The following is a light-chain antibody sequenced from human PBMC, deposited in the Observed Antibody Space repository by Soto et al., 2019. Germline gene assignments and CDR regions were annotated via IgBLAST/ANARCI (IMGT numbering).Light chain of an antibody. CDR1: QSVSNY. V-gene: IGKV3-11*01. J-gene: IGKJ1*01. Sequence: IVLTQSPATLSLSPGARATLSCRAGQSVSNYLAWYQQKPGQAPRLLIYDTFNRATGIPARFSGSGSGTDFTLTISSLEPEDLAVYFCVQRSTWPWTSGQGTKVGIK. CDR3: VQRSTWPWT. CDR2: DTF.